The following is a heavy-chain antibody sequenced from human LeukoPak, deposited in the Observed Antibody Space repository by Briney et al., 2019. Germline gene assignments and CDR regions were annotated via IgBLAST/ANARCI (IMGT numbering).Heavy chain of an antibody. Sequence: ASVKVSCKASGGTFSSYTISWVRQAPGQGLEWMGRISPILGIANYAQKFQGRVTITADKSTSTAYMELSSLRSEDTAVYYCARVGAYYGVQIGVIDYWGQGTLVTVSS. V-gene: IGHV1-69*02. D-gene: IGHD3-10*01. CDR1: GGTFSSYT. CDR3: ARVGAYYGVQIGVIDY. CDR2: ISPILGIA. J-gene: IGHJ4*02.